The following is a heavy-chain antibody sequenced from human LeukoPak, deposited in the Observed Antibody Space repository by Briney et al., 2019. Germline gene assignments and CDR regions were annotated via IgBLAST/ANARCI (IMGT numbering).Heavy chain of an antibody. CDR1: GGSFSGYY. V-gene: IGHV4-34*01. Sequence: PSETLSLTCAVFGGSFSGYYWSWIRQPPGKGLEWIGEINHSGSTNYNPSLKSRVTISVDTSKNQFSLKLSSVTAADTAVYYCARDHGGMDVWGQGTAVTVSS. CDR2: INHSGST. CDR3: ARDHGGMDV. J-gene: IGHJ6*02.